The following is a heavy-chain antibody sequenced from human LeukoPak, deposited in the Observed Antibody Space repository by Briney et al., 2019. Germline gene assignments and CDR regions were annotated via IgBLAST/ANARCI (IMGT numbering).Heavy chain of an antibody. J-gene: IGHJ3*01. V-gene: IGHV4-31*03. Sequence: NPSETLSLTCTVSGGSISSGGYYWSWIRQHPGKGLEWIGYIYYSGSTYYNPSLKSRVTISVDTSKNQFSLKLSSVTAADTAVYYCARDRFPVFGTYDPTWGQGTMVTVSS. CDR1: GGSISSGGYY. CDR3: ARDRFPVFGTYDPT. D-gene: IGHD3-22*01. CDR2: IYYSGST.